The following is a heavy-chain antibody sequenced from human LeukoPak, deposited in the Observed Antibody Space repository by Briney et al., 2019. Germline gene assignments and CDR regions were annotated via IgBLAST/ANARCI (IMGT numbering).Heavy chain of an antibody. CDR2: INPSGGST. J-gene: IGHJ4*02. D-gene: IGHD3-10*01. CDR1: GYTFTSYY. CDR3: ARDFPLDRSGSGSSNLHFDY. Sequence: GASVKVSCMASGYTFTSYYMHWVRQAPGQGLEWMGIINPSGGSTSYAQKFQGRVTMTTDTSTSTAYMELRSLRSDDTAVYYCARDFPLDRSGSGSSNLHFDYWGQGTLVTVSS. V-gene: IGHV1-46*01.